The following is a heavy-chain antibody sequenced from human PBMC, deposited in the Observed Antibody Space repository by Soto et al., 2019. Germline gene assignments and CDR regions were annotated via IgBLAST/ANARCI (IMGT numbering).Heavy chain of an antibody. CDR1: GFTFTSSA. D-gene: IGHD4-17*01. Sequence: GASVKVSCKASGFTFTSSAVQWVRQARGQRLEWIGWIVVGSGNTNYAQKFQERVTITRDMSTSTAYMELSSLRSDDTAVYYCARGVGYGGYYYYYYMDVWGKGTTVTVSS. CDR3: ARGVGYGGYYYYYYMDV. J-gene: IGHJ6*03. CDR2: IVVGSGNT. V-gene: IGHV1-58*01.